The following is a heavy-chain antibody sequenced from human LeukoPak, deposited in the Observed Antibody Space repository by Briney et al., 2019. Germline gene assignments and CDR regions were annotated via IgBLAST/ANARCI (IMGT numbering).Heavy chain of an antibody. D-gene: IGHD3-10*01. CDR2: INPSGGST. J-gene: IGHJ4*02. V-gene: IGHV1-46*01. CDR1: GYTFTSYY. Sequence: ASVKVSCKASGYTFTSYYMHWVRQAPGQGLEWMGIINPSGGSTNYAQKLQARATMTTDTSTNTAYMELRSLRSDDTAVYYCARGEHGTTWFVDHWGQGTLVAVSS. CDR3: ARGEHGTTWFVDH.